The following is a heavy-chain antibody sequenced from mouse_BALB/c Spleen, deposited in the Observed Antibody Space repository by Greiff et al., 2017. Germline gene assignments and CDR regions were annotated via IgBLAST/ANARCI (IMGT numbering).Heavy chain of an antibody. D-gene: IGHD2-1*01. CDR3: ARSFYGNYYFDY. CDR2: ISSGSSTI. CDR1: GFTFSSFG. Sequence: VQLKASGGGLVQPGGSRKLSCAASGFTFSSFGMHWVRQAPEKGLEWVAYISSGSSTIYYADTVKGRFTISRDNPKNTLFLQMTRLRSEDTAMYYCARSFYGNYYFDYWGQGTTLTVSS. V-gene: IGHV5-17*02. J-gene: IGHJ2*01.